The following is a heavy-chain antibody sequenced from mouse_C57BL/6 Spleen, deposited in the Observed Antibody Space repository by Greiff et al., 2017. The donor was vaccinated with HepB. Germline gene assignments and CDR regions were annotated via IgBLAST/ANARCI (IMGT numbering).Heavy chain of an antibody. CDR1: GFTFSDAW. D-gene: IGHD3-1*01. J-gene: IGHJ3*01. Sequence: EVKVVESGGGLVQPGGSMKLSCAASGFTFSDAWMDWVRQSPEKGLEWVAEIRNKANNHATYYAESVKGRFTISRDDSKSSVYLQMNSLRAEDTGIYCCTQGRAPAWFAYWGQGTLVTVSA. CDR3: TQGRAPAWFAY. CDR2: IRNKANNHAT. V-gene: IGHV6-6*01.